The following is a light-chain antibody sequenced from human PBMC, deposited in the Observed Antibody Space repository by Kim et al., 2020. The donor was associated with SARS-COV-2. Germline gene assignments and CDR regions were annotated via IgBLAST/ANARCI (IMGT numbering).Light chain of an antibody. J-gene: IGKJ1*01. Sequence: ELVLTQSPGTLSLSPGEGATLSCRASQSVNARFLAWYQQKPGQAPRLLIYGASTRATGIPDRFSGSGSGTDFTLTISRLEPEDFAMYYCQQYDSSLWTFGQGTRVDIK. V-gene: IGKV3-20*01. CDR1: QSVNARF. CDR2: GAS. CDR3: QQYDSSLWT.